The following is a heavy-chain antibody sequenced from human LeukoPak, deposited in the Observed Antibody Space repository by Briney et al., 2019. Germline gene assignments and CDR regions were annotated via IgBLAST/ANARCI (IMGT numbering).Heavy chain of an antibody. Sequence: GGSLRLSCAASGFTFSSYAMSWVRQAPGKGLEWVSAISGSGGSTYYADSVKGRFTISRDNSKNTLYLQMNSLRAEDTAVYYCAKDSALYSSGPAAFDISGQGTMVTVSS. J-gene: IGHJ3*02. V-gene: IGHV3-23*01. D-gene: IGHD6-19*01. CDR1: GFTFSSYA. CDR3: AKDSALYSSGPAAFDI. CDR2: ISGSGGST.